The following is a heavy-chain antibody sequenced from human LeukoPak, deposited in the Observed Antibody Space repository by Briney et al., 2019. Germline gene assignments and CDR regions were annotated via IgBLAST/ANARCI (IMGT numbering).Heavy chain of an antibody. CDR2: MNPNSGNT. V-gene: IGHV1-8*03. D-gene: IGHD1-26*01. CDR3: ARGRSGSYLGYYFDY. J-gene: IGHJ4*02. CDR1: GYTFTSYD. Sequence: ASVKVSCRASGYTFTSYDINWVRQATGQGLEWMGWMNPNSGNTGYAQKFQGRVTITRNTSISTAYMELSSLRSEDTAVYYCARGRSGSYLGYYFDYWGQGTLVTVSS.